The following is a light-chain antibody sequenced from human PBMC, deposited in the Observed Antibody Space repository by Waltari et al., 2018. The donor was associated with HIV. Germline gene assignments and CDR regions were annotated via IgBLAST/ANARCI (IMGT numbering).Light chain of an antibody. Sequence: EIVMTQSPVTLSVSPGERATLSCRASQNIGSNLAWYQHKPGQAPRLLIYGTTTRATDIPARFSGSGSGTEFTLTISSLQSEDFAIYYCQQYNDWPPLTFGGGTKVEIK. V-gene: IGKV3-15*01. CDR3: QQYNDWPPLT. CDR1: QNIGSN. J-gene: IGKJ4*01. CDR2: GTT.